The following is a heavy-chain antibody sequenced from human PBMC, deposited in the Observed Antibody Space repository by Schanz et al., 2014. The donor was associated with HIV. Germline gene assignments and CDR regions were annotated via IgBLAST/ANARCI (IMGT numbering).Heavy chain of an antibody. Sequence: QVQLVQSGAEVKKPGSSVKVSCKASGGSFSSYAINWVRQAPGQGLEWMGTIIPIFATADSAQKFQGRLTITADDSTSTAYMELSSLRSEDSAIYYCARGAAEMATMTPWRYWGQGTLVTVSS. V-gene: IGHV1-69*18. CDR3: ARGAAEMATMTPWRY. J-gene: IGHJ4*02. CDR2: IIPIFATA. CDR1: GGSFSSYA. D-gene: IGHD5-12*01.